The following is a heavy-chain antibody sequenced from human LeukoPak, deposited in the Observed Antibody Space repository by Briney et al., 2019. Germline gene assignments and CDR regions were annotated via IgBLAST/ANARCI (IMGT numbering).Heavy chain of an antibody. D-gene: IGHD3-3*01. Sequence: GASVKVSCKASGYTFTGYYMHWVRQAPGQGLEWMGWINPNSGGTNYAQKFQGRVTMTRDTSISTAYMELSRLRSDDTAVYYCARVFATFWSGYYGPEPTYYYYGMDVWGQGTTVTVSS. CDR1: GYTFTGYY. CDR2: INPNSGGT. V-gene: IGHV1-2*02. CDR3: ARVFATFWSGYYGPEPTYYYYGMDV. J-gene: IGHJ6*02.